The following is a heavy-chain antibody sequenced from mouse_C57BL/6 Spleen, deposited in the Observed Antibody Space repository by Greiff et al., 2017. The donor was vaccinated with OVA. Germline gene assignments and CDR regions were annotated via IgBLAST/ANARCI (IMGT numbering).Heavy chain of an antibody. CDR3: ARSGQLRLRGAY. CDR1: GYTFTDYN. V-gene: IGHV1-18*01. Sequence: EVKLMESGPELVKPGASVKIPCKASGYTFTDYNMDWVKQSHGKSLEWIGDINPNNGGTIYNQKFKGKATLTVDKSSSTAYMELRSLTSEDTAVYYCARSGQLRLRGAYWGQGTLVTVSA. J-gene: IGHJ3*01. CDR2: INPNNGGT. D-gene: IGHD3-2*02.